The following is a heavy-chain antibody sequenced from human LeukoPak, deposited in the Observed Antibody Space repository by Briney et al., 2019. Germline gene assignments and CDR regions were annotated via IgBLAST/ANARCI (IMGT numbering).Heavy chain of an antibody. CDR2: ISYDGSNK. CDR3: AREEGYCSSTSCSYAFDI. D-gene: IGHD2-2*01. V-gene: IGHV3-30*03. J-gene: IGHJ3*02. CDR1: GFTFSSYG. Sequence: PGGSLRLSCAASGFTFSSYGMHWVRQAPGKGLEWVAVISYDGSNKYYADSVKGRFTISRDNSKNTLYLQMNSLRAEDTALYYCAREEGYCSSTSCSYAFDIWGQGTMVTVSS.